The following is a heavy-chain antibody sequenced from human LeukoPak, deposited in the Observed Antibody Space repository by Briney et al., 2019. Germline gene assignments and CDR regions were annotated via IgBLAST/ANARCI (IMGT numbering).Heavy chain of an antibody. Sequence: ASVKVSCKASGGTFSSYAISWVRQAPGQGLEWMGRIIPILGIANYAQKFQGRVTITADKSTSTAYMELSSLRSEDTAVYYCAREGGIAAAGTPFDYWGQGTLVTVSS. CDR3: AREGGIAAAGTPFDY. D-gene: IGHD6-13*01. CDR1: GGTFSSYA. J-gene: IGHJ4*02. CDR2: IIPILGIA. V-gene: IGHV1-69*04.